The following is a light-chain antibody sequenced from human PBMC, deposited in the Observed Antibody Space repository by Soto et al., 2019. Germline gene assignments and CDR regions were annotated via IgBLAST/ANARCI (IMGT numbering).Light chain of an antibody. CDR1: SGSVSTSYY. J-gene: IGLJ1*01. CDR3: QSYDRSLSGSV. Sequence: QTVVTQEPSFSVSPGGTVTLTCGLNSGSVSTSYYPSWYQQTPGQTPRTLIYSTNIRSSGVPDRFSGSILGNKAALTITGAQADDESDYYCQSYDRSLSGSVFGAGTKLTVL. V-gene: IGLV8-61*01. CDR2: STN.